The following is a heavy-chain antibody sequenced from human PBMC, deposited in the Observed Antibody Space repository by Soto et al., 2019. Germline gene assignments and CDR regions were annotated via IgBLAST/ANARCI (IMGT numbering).Heavy chain of an antibody. D-gene: IGHD2-15*01. CDR2: ISAYNGNT. Sequence: ASVKVSCKASGYTFTSYGISWVRQAPGQGLEWMGWISAYNGNTNYAQKLQGRVTMTTDTSTSTAYMELRSLRSDDTAVYYCARPKYCSGGSCYSWYFDYWGQGTLVTVSS. V-gene: IGHV1-18*01. CDR1: GYTFTSYG. CDR3: ARPKYCSGGSCYSWYFDY. J-gene: IGHJ4*02.